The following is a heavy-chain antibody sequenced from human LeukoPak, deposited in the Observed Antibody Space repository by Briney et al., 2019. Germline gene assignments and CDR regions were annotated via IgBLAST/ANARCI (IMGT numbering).Heavy chain of an antibody. CDR2: INWNGGST. CDR3: ARAVYDYSDYPYHAFDI. V-gene: IGHV3-20*04. D-gene: IGHD4-11*01. J-gene: IGHJ3*02. CDR1: GFTFDDYG. Sequence: PPGRSLRLSCAASGFTFDDYGMTWVRQAPGKGLEWVSGINWNGGSTGYADSVQGRFTISRDNAKNSLYLQMNSLRAEDTAFYYCARAVYDYSDYPYHAFDIWGQGTMVTVSS.